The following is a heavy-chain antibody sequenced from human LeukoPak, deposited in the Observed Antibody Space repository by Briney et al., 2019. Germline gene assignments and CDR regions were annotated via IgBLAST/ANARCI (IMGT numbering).Heavy chain of an antibody. J-gene: IGHJ4*02. D-gene: IGHD3-10*01. CDR3: ARDLQYYYGSGNDY. CDR2: IKQDGTEK. Sequence: PGGSLRLSCAASGFTFNSYWMNWVRQAPGKGLEWVANIKQDGTEKHYVDSVRGRFTISRDNAKNSLYLQMNSLRAEDTAVYYCARDLQYYYGSGNDYWGQGTLVTVSS. V-gene: IGHV3-7*01. CDR1: GFTFNSYW.